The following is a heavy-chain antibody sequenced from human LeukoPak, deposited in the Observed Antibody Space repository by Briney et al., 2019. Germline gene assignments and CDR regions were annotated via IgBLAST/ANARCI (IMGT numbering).Heavy chain of an antibody. D-gene: IGHD1-26*01. Sequence: GGSLRLSCAASGFTFSDYAMSWVRQAPGKGLEWVSSISISGGGTYYAESAKGRFTISRDNSKNTLYLQMDSLRAEDTAVYYCAKGGPVSGNYYFFDYWGQGTLVTVSS. CDR3: AKGGPVSGNYYFFDY. CDR1: GFTFSDYA. V-gene: IGHV3-23*01. CDR2: ISISGGGT. J-gene: IGHJ4*02.